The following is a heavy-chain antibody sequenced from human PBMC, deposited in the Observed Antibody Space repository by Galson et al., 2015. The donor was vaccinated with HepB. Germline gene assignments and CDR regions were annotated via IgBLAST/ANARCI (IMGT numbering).Heavy chain of an antibody. Sequence: CAISGDSVSSNSAAWNWIRQSPSRGLEWLGRTYYRSKWYNDYAVSVKSRITINPDTSKNQFSLQLNSVTPEDTAVYYCASSSSSSPGAMYYYYYMDVWGKGTTVTVSS. V-gene: IGHV6-1*01. J-gene: IGHJ6*03. D-gene: IGHD6-6*01. CDR2: TYYRSKWYN. CDR3: ASSSSSSPGAMYYYYYMDV. CDR1: GDSVSSNSAA.